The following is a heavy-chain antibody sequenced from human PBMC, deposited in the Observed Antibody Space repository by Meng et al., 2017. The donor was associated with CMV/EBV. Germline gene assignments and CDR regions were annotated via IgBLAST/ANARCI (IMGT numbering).Heavy chain of an antibody. CDR3: AKVLKHYTDYYQYDMDV. J-gene: IGHJ6*02. CDR1: GFTFDDYA. CDR2: ISWNSGSI. V-gene: IGHV3-9*01. Sequence: GGSLRLSCAASGFTFDDYAMHWVRQVPGKGLEWVSGISWNSGSIGYADSVKGRFTISRDNAKNSLYLQMNSLRAEDTAFYYCAKVLKHYTDYYQYDMDVWGQGTTVTVSS. D-gene: IGHD3-3*01.